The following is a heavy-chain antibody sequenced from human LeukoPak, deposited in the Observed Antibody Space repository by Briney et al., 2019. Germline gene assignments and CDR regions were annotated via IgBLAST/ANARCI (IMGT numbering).Heavy chain of an antibody. D-gene: IGHD3-9*01. Sequence: GGSLRLSCAASEFTFSNYWMSWVRQAPGKGLEWVAFIRYDGSNKYYADSVKGRFTISRDDSKNTLYLQMNSLRAEDTAAYYCAKGYYFDILSGYSSLDSWGQGTLVTVSS. CDR3: AKGYYFDILSGYSSLDS. V-gene: IGHV3-30*02. CDR1: EFTFSNYW. J-gene: IGHJ4*02. CDR2: IRYDGSNK.